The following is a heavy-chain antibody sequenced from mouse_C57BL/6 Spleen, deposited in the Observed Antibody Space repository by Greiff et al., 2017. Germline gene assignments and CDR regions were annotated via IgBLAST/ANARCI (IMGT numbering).Heavy chain of an antibody. CDR2: IYPGDGDT. V-gene: IGHV1-82*01. D-gene: IGHD2-2*01. CDR1: GYAFSSSW. Sequence: QVQLKESGPELVKPGASVKISCKASGYAFSSSWMNWVKQRPGKGLEWIGRIYPGDGDTNYNGKFKGKATLTADKSSSTAYMQLSSLTSEDSAVYFCARSAMVTTWYFDVWGTGTTVTVSS. CDR3: ARSAMVTTWYFDV. J-gene: IGHJ1*03.